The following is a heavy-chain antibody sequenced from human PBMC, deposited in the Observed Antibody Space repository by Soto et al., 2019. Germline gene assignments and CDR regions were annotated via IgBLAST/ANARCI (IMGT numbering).Heavy chain of an antibody. CDR3: ARHEAVPSSWYGTVDWFDP. CDR2: IFYTGST. V-gene: IGHV4-39*01. CDR1: GGSINSNRYY. J-gene: IGHJ5*02. D-gene: IGHD6-13*01. Sequence: ASETLSLTCTVSGGSINSNRYYWAWIRQPPGKGLEWIGSIFYTGSTYYSPSLKGRLTISVDPSKNQFSLKLTYVTAADTAVYYCARHEAVPSSWYGTVDWFDPWGQGTLVTVSS.